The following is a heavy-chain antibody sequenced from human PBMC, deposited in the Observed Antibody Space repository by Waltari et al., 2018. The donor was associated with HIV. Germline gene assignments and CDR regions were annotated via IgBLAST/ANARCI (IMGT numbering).Heavy chain of an antibody. D-gene: IGHD4-17*01. V-gene: IGHV3-11*01. CDR3: ARGEQSAHGPSDN. CDR2: ISRVGSST. J-gene: IGHJ4*02. CDR1: GFTFRDYY. Sequence: QVQLEESGGDLVKPGGSLRLSCAASGFTFRDYYMSWRRQAPGKGLEWIAHISRVGSSTYYADSVKGRVTISRDNAKNSLYLQMLSLRAEDTAIYYCARGEQSAHGPSDNWGQGTLVTVSS.